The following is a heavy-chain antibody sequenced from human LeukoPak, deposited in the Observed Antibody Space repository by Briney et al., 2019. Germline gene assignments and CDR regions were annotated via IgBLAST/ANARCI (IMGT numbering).Heavy chain of an antibody. V-gene: IGHV1-18*01. CDR1: GYTFTNYG. D-gene: IGHD4-17*01. CDR2: ISAYNCNT. Sequence: ASVKVSCKASGYTFTNYGISWVRQAPGQGLEWMGWISAYNCNTNYAQKLQGRVTMTTDTSTSTAYMELRSLTSDDTAVYYCARVNGDEGFDYWGQGTLVTVSS. CDR3: ARVNGDEGFDY. J-gene: IGHJ4*02.